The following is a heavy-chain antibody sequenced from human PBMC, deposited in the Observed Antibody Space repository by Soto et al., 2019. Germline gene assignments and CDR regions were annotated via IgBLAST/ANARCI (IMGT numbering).Heavy chain of an antibody. CDR2: IWYDGSNK. CDR1: GFTFSSYG. D-gene: IGHD6-19*01. CDR3: AKSAVAGGNAYYYYGMDV. V-gene: IGHV3-33*06. Sequence: QVQLVESGGGVVQPGRSLRLSCAASGFTFSSYGMHWVRQAPGKGLEWVAVIWYDGSNKYYADSVKGRFTISRDNSKNTLYLQMNSLRDEDTAVYYCAKSAVAGGNAYYYYGMDVWGQGTTVTVSS. J-gene: IGHJ6*02.